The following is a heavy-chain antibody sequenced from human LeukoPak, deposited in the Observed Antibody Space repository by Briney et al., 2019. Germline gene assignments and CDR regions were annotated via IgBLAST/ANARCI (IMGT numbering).Heavy chain of an antibody. CDR3: ARVGMKDSSGWLYFDY. D-gene: IGHD6-19*01. CDR1: GYTFTSYY. CDR2: TNPSGGST. V-gene: IGHV1-46*01. J-gene: IGHJ4*02. Sequence: ASVKVSCKASGYTFTSYYMHWVRQAPGQGLEWMGITNPSGGSTSYAQKFQGRVTMTRDTSTSTVYMELSSLRSEDTAVYYCARVGMKDSSGWLYFDYWGQGTLVTVSS.